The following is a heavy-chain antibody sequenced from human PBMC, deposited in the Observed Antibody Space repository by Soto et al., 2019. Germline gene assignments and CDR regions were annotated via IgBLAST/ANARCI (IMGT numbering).Heavy chain of an antibody. V-gene: IGHV3-11*06. CDR2: ISSSSSYT. CDR3: ARSGSYFYFDY. D-gene: IGHD1-26*01. Sequence: GGSLRLSCAASGFTFSDYYMSWIRQAPGKGLEWVSYISSSSSYTNYADSVKSRSTISRDNAKNSLYLQMNSLRAEDTAVYYCARSGSYFYFDYWGQGTLVTVSS. CDR1: GFTFSDYY. J-gene: IGHJ4*02.